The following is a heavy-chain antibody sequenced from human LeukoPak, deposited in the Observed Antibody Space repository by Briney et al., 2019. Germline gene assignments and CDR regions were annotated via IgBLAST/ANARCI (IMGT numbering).Heavy chain of an antibody. CDR2: IHYSGST. D-gene: IGHD6-19*01. V-gene: IGHV4-39*01. CDR1: GGSIDNSHYY. CDR3: VRLASGLIDY. J-gene: IGHJ4*02. Sequence: SETLSLTCTVSGGSIDNSHYYWGWIRQPPGEGLEWIASIHYSGSTHYNPSLKSRVTISVDTSKNQFSLKLSSVAAADTAVYYCVRLASGLIDYWGQGTLVTVSS.